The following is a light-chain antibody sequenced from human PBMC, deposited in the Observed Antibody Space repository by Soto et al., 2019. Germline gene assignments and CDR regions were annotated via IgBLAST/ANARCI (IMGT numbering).Light chain of an antibody. CDR3: QQYNSYSWT. Sequence: DIQMTQSPSTLSASVGDRVTITCRACQSISSWLAWYQQKPGKAPKLLIYKTSSLESGVPSRFSVSGSETEFTLTISSLQPDYFATYYCQQYNSYSWTFGQGTKVPI. V-gene: IGKV1-5*03. CDR1: QSISSW. J-gene: IGKJ1*01. CDR2: KTS.